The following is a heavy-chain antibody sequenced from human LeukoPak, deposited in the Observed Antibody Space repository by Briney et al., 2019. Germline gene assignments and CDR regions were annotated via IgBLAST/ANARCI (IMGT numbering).Heavy chain of an antibody. J-gene: IGHJ4*02. V-gene: IGHV4-59*01. CDR1: GGSISSYY. CDR2: IYYSGST. CDR3: ARGRVVVIKKKLNRIFDY. Sequence: PSETLSLTCTVSGGSISSYYWSWIRQPPGKGLEWIGYIYYSGSTNYNPSLKSRVTISVDTSKNQFSLKLSSVTAADTAVYYCARGRVVVIKKKLNRIFDYWGQGTLVTVSS. D-gene: IGHD3-22*01.